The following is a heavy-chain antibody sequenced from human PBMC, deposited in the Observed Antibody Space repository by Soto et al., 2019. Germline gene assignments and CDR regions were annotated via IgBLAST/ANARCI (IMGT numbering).Heavy chain of an antibody. CDR3: GRDWVWFGAHPIDN. CDR2: ISYDGSIE. D-gene: IGHD3-10*01. V-gene: IGHV3-30*03. Sequence: QVQLVESGGGVDQPGRSLRLSCAASGFTFSNYGMHWVRQAPGKGLDWVAVISYDGSIEYYSESVKGRFTMSRDNSENTVYLQMNSPRTEGTAVYFCGRDWVWFGAHPIDNWGQGTLVTVSS. CDR1: GFTFSNYG. J-gene: IGHJ4*02.